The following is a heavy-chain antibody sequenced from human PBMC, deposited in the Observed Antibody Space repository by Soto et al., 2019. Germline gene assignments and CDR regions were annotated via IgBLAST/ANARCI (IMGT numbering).Heavy chain of an antibody. CDR2: ISSSGSTI. CDR3: ARDMFGERYVMDV. J-gene: IGHJ6*02. D-gene: IGHD3-10*02. CDR1: GFTFSSYN. V-gene: IGHV3-48*02. Sequence: EVQLVESGGGLVQPGGSLRLSCAASGFTFSSYNMNWVRQAPGKGLEWGSYISSSGSTIYYADSVKGRFTISRENAKNSLYLQVNSLRDEDTALFYCARDMFGERYVMDVWGQGTTVTVSS.